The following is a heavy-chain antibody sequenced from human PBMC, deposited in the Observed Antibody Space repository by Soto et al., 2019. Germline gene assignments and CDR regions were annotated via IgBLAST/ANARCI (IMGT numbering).Heavy chain of an antibody. CDR3: ARERFTMTGGVITTAWFDP. D-gene: IGHD3-16*02. CDR1: GGSLSSFY. Sequence: PSETPSPTFSVSGGSLSSFYWNWVRQAPGEGLEWIGYISNSGTSYYNPSLRGRVTISADTSKNQFSLKMTSVTAADTAVYFCARERFTMTGGVITTAWFDPWGPGTRVTVSS. V-gene: IGHV4-59*01. CDR2: ISNSGTS. J-gene: IGHJ5*02.